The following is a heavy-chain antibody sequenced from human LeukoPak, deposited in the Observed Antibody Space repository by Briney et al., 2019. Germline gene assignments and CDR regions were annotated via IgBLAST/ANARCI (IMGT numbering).Heavy chain of an antibody. J-gene: IGHJ4*02. D-gene: IGHD3-22*01. Sequence: GGSLRLSCAASGFTFSRFGMHWVRQAPGKGLEWVAVIWYDGSNKYYADSVKGRFTISRDNSKNTLYLEMSSLRAEDTAVYYCARDYYYDSSGYWDYYFDYWGQGTLVSVSS. CDR3: ARDYYYDSSGYWDYYFDY. CDR1: GFTFSRFG. CDR2: IWYDGSNK. V-gene: IGHV3-33*01.